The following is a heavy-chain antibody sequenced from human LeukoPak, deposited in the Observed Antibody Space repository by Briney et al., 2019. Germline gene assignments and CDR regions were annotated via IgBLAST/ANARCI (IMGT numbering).Heavy chain of an antibody. D-gene: IGHD3-9*01. CDR2: ISGSGGST. V-gene: IGHV3-23*01. CDR1: GFTFSSYA. Sequence: GGSLRLSCAASGFTFSSYAMSWVRQAPGKGLEWVSAISGSGGSTYYADSVKGRFTISRDNSKNRLYLQMNSLRAEDTAVSSCAKDAYSDIFTGYLYFDCSGQRTLVPVSS. CDR3: AKDAYSDIFTGYLYFDC. J-gene: IGHJ4*02.